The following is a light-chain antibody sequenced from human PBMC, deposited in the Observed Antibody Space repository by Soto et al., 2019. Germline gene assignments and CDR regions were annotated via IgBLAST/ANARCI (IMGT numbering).Light chain of an antibody. CDR2: NND. CDR3: AAWDDSLNVAV. Sequence: QSVVTQPTSASGTPGQRVSIPCSGSSSNIGSNTVNWYQHLPGTAPKLLIYNNDERPSGVPDRFSGSKSGTSASLAISGLQSEDEADYYCAAWDDSLNVAVFGGGTQLTVL. V-gene: IGLV1-44*01. J-gene: IGLJ7*01. CDR1: SSNIGSNT.